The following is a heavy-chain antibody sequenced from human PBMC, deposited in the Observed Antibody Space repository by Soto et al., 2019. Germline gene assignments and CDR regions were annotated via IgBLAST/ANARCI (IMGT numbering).Heavy chain of an antibody. D-gene: IGHD6-6*01. CDR2: IYYSGST. Sequence: SETLSLTCTVSGGSISSDYWSWIRQPPGKGLEWIGYIYYSGSTNYNPSLKSRVTISVDTSKNQFSLKLSSVTAADTAVYYCARRRYSSLSSDAYYMDVWGKGTTVTVSS. CDR1: GGSISSDY. J-gene: IGHJ6*03. V-gene: IGHV4-59*08. CDR3: ARRRYSSLSSDAYYMDV.